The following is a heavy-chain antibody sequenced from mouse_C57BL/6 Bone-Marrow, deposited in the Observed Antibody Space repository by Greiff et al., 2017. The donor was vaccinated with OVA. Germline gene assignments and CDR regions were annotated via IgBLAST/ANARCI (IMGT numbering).Heavy chain of an antibody. Sequence: EVMLVESGGGLVKPGGSLKLSCAASGFTFSSYAMSWVRQTPEKRLEWVATISDGGSYTYYPDNVKGRFTISRDNAKNNLYLQMSHLKSEDTAMYYCARDARDYDGFAYWGQGTLVTVSA. D-gene: IGHD2-4*01. V-gene: IGHV5-4*01. CDR1: GFTFSSYA. J-gene: IGHJ3*01. CDR3: ARDARDYDGFAY. CDR2: ISDGGSYT.